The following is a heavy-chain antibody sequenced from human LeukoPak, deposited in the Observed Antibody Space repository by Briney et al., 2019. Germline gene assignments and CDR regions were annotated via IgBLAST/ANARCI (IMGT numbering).Heavy chain of an antibody. CDR1: GYTLTELS. CDR2: FDPEDGET. J-gene: IGHJ5*02. CDR3: ATVGRLGGWGSLFDNWFDP. V-gene: IGHV1-24*01. D-gene: IGHD3-16*01. Sequence: ASVKVSCKVSGYTLTELSMHWVRQAPGKGLEWMGGFDPEDGETIYAQKFQGRVTMTEDTSTDTAYMELSSLRSEDTAVYYCATVGRLGGWGSLFDNWFDPWGQGTLVTVSS.